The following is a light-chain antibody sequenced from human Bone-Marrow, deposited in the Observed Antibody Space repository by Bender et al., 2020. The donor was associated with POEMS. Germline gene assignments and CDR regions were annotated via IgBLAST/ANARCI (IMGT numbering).Light chain of an antibody. CDR1: NSNIGSHY. CDR3: VAWDASLNGWV. Sequence: QSVLTQPPSASGTPGQTVTISCSGSNSNIGSHYVYWYQQLPGAAPTLLIYRSNQRPSGVPDRFSASKSGTSASLAITGLQSDDEAIYFCVAWDASLNGWVFGGGTKLTVL. V-gene: IGLV1-47*01. CDR2: RSN. J-gene: IGLJ3*02.